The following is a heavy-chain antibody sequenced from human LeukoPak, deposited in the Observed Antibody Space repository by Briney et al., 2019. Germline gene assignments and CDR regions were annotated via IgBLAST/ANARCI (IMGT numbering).Heavy chain of an antibody. V-gene: IGHV1-18*01. Sequence: ASVKVSCKASGYTFTSYGISWVRQAPGQGLEWMGWISAYNGNTNYAQKLQGRVTMTTDTSTSTAYMELRSLRSDDTAVYYCARQRLSMYYYYYMDVWGKGTTVTVSS. CDR1: GYTFTSYG. J-gene: IGHJ6*03. D-gene: IGHD3-16*01. CDR2: ISAYNGNT. CDR3: ARQRLSMYYYYYMDV.